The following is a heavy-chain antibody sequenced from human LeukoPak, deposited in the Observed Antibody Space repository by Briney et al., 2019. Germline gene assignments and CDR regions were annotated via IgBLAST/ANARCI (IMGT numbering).Heavy chain of an antibody. J-gene: IGHJ4*02. CDR1: GGSFSSYA. D-gene: IGHD2-15*01. CDR2: IIPIFGTA. Sequence: SVKVSCKASGGSFSSYAIRWVRQAPGQGLEWMGRIIPIFGTANYAQKFQGRVTITTDESTSTAYMELTSLRAEDTAVYYCARVEGGGPFDYWHQGTLVTVSS. CDR3: ARVEGGGPFDY. V-gene: IGHV1-69*05.